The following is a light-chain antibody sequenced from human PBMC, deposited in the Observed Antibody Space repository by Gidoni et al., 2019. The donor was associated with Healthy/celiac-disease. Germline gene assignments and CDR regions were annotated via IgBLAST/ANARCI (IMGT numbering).Light chain of an antibody. CDR1: AMQKQY. Sequence: QTARITGSGAAMQKQYAYWYQQKPGQAPVLVIYKDSERPSGIPERFSGSSSGTTVTLTISGVQAEDEADYYCQSADSSGTYVVFGGGTKLTVL. V-gene: IGLV3-25*03. CDR2: KDS. J-gene: IGLJ2*01. CDR3: QSADSSGTYVV.